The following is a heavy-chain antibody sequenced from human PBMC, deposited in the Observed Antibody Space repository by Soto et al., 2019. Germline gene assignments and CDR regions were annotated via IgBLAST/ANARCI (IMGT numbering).Heavy chain of an antibody. CDR1: GFAFSNHG. J-gene: IGHJ4*02. V-gene: IGHV3-33*01. CDR2: IWNDGSKK. D-gene: IGHD4-17*01. CDR3: VRGRAYGDYIPDF. Sequence: QVQLVESGGGVVQPGRSLRLSCAASGFAFSNHGMHWVRQAPGTGLEWVAVIWNDGSKKYYADSVKGRFTISRDNSKNTLDLQMNSLRAEDTAVYSCVRGRAYGDYIPDFWGQGTLVTVSS.